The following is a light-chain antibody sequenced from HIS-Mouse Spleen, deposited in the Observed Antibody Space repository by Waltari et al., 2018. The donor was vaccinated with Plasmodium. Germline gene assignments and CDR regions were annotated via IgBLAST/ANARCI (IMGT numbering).Light chain of an antibody. CDR1: ALPKKY. Sequence: SYELTQPPSVSVSPGQTAMITCSGDALPKKYAYWYQQKSGQAPVLVIYKDSKRPSGIPERFSGSSSGTMATLTISGAQVEDEADYYCYSTDSSGNHRVFGGGTKLTVL. J-gene: IGLJ3*02. CDR2: KDS. CDR3: YSTDSSGNHRV. V-gene: IGLV3-10*01.